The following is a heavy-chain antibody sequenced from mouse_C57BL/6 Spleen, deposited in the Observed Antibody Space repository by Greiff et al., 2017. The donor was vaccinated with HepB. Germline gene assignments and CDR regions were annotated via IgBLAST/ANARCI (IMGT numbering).Heavy chain of an antibody. J-gene: IGHJ2*01. CDR3: ARRGSTVVADY. CDR1: GYTFTSYW. D-gene: IGHD1-1*01. Sequence: VQLQQPGAELVMPGASVKLSCKASGYTFTSYWMHWVKQRPGQGLEWIGEIDPSDSYTNYNQKFKGKSTLTVDKSSSTAYMQISSLTSEDSAVYYCARRGSTVVADYWGQGTTLTVSS. CDR2: IDPSDSYT. V-gene: IGHV1-69*01.